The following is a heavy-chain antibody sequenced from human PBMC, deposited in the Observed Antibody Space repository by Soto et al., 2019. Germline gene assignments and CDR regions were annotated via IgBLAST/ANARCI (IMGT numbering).Heavy chain of an antibody. CDR2: IYYSGST. J-gene: IGHJ3*02. V-gene: IGHV4-39*01. CDR1: GASISSSSYY. Sequence: PSETLSLTCSVSGASISSSSYYWGWIRQPPGKGLEWIGNIYYSGSTYYNPSLRSRVTISVDTSKNQFSLQLNSVTAADTAVYYCASPPLRPDAYDAFDIRGQGTMVTVSS. CDR3: ASPPLRPDAYDAFDI. D-gene: IGHD2-2*01.